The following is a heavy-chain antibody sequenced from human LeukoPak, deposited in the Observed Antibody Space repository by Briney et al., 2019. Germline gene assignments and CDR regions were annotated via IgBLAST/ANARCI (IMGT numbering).Heavy chain of an antibody. CDR1: GYSISSGYY. V-gene: IGHV4-38-2*02. CDR3: ARAITGSPSENDY. CDR2: IYHSGST. Sequence: SETLSLTCTVSGYSISSGYYWGWIRQPPGKGLEWIGSIYHSGSTYYNPSLKSRVTISVDTSKNQFSLKLSSVTAADTAVYYCARAITGSPSENDYWGQGILVTVSS. D-gene: IGHD1-14*01. J-gene: IGHJ4*02.